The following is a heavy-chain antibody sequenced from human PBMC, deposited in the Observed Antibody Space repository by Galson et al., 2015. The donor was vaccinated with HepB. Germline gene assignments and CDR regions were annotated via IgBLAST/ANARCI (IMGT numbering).Heavy chain of an antibody. D-gene: IGHD2-21*02. CDR3: ARGPKVVTAIRVGEGYDSYGLDV. CDR2: IYYSGST. V-gene: IGHV4-59*01. CDR1: GGSISSYY. Sequence: LSLTCTVSGGSISSYYWSWIRQPPGKGLEWIGYIYYSGSTNYNPSLKSRVTISVDTSKNQFSLKLSSVTAADTAVYYCARGPKVVTAIRVGEGYDSYGLDVWGPGTPVPASS. J-gene: IGHJ6*02.